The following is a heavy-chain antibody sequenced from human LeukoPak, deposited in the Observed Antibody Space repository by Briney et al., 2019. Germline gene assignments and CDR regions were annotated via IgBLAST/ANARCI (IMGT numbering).Heavy chain of an antibody. CDR3: ASSLVAVAGLYYFDY. J-gene: IGHJ4*02. V-gene: IGHV1-69*13. CDR1: GGTFSSYA. Sequence: SVKVSCKASGGTFSSYAISWVRQAPGQGLEWMGGIIPIFGTANYAQKFQGRVTITADESTSTAYMELSSLRSEDTAVYYCASSLVAVAGLYYFDYWGQGTLVTVSS. CDR2: IIPIFGTA. D-gene: IGHD6-19*01.